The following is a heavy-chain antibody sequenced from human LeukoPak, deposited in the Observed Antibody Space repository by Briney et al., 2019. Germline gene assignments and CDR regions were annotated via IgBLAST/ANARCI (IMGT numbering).Heavy chain of an antibody. CDR1: GFTFDDYA. CDR2: IRWNSGSV. Sequence: QAGGSLRLSCAASGFTFDDYAMHWVRQAPGKGLKWVSGIRWNSGSVGYVDSVKGRFTISRDNAKNSLYLQMNSLRAEDTAVYYCATVGGSDSPADYWGQGTLVTVSS. J-gene: IGHJ4*02. CDR3: ATVGGSDSPADY. D-gene: IGHD1-26*01. V-gene: IGHV3-9*01.